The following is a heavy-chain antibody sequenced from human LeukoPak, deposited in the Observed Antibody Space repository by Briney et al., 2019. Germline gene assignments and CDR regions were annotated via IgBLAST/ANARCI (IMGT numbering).Heavy chain of an antibody. Sequence: PGGSLRLSCAASGFMFSSYWMNWVRQAPGKGLEWVAHIKPDGSEKYHMDSVKGRFTISRGNAKNTLYLQMNSLRAEDTAVYYCARAGAYHFDNWGQGTLVTVSS. CDR3: ARAGAYHFDN. D-gene: IGHD3-16*01. J-gene: IGHJ4*02. CDR2: IKPDGSEK. CDR1: GFMFSSYW. V-gene: IGHV3-7*02.